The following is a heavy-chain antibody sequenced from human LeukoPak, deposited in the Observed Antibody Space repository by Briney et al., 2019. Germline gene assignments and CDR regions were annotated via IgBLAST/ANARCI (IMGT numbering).Heavy chain of an antibody. CDR1: GFTFSSYW. CDR3: ARGSSGGRGGDY. D-gene: IGHD2-15*01. J-gene: IGHJ4*02. Sequence: GGSLRLSCAASGFTFSSYWMHWVRQAPGKGLVWVSRINSDGSSTSYADSVKGRFTISRDNAKNTLYLQMNSLRAEDTAVYYCARGSSGGRGGDYWGQGTLVTVSS. CDR2: INSDGSST. V-gene: IGHV3-74*01.